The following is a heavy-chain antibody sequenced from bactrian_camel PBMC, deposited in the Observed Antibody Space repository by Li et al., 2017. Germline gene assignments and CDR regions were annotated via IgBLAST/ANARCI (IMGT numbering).Heavy chain of an antibody. V-gene: IGHV3S53*01. CDR3: AANRYRPVIGCSPDHQGYTY. CDR2: LDDVGRI. J-gene: IGHJ4*01. Sequence: HVQLVESGGGSVMAGGSLRLSCVAAKLTYSSNCMGWFRQAPGKEREGVVVLDDVGRIIYADSVKGRFTISKDNAKNMVYLQMNSLKSEDTAMYHCAANRYRPVIGCSPDHQGYTYWGQGTQVTVS. CDR1: KLTYSSNC. D-gene: IGHD5*01.